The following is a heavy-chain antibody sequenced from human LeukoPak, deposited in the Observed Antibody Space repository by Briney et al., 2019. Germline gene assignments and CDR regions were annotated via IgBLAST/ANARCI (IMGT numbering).Heavy chain of an antibody. CDR2: ISAYSGNT. V-gene: IGHV1-18*01. CDR1: GYTFTSYG. Sequence: ASVKVSCKASGYTFTSYGISWVRQAPGQGLEWVGWISAYSGNTDYAQKLQGRVTMTTDTSTSTAYMELRSLRSDDTAMYYCTRHEDPGPTTLFDYWGQGTLVTVSS. J-gene: IGHJ4*02. CDR3: TRHEDPGPTTLFDY. D-gene: IGHD1-26*01.